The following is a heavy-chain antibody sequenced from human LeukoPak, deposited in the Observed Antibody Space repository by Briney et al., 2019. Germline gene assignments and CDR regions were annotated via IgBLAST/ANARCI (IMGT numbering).Heavy chain of an antibody. CDR2: IDGSGRTT. D-gene: IGHD3/OR15-3a*01. CDR1: GFTFSSSA. Sequence: GGSLRLSCAASGFTFSSSAMSWVRQAPGKGLGWVSTIDGSGRTTYYADSVKGRFTISRDNSKNTLYLQLTSLRVDDTAIYYCAKVATWTYFDSWGRGTLVTVSS. J-gene: IGHJ4*02. CDR3: AKVATWTYFDS. V-gene: IGHV3-23*01.